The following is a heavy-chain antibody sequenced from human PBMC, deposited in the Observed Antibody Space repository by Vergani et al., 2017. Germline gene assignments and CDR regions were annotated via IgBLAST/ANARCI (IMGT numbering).Heavy chain of an antibody. CDR3: ARGWRPGAWKVVGYMDV. CDR1: GGSISSYY. J-gene: IGHJ6*03. CDR2: IYTSGST. D-gene: IGHD2-15*01. Sequence: QVQLQESGPGLVKPSETLSLTCTVSGGSISSYYWSWIRQPAGKGLEWIGRIYTSGSTNYNPSLKSRVTMSVDTSKNQFSLKLSSVTAADTAVYYCARGWRPGAWKVVGYMDVWGKGTTVTVSS. V-gene: IGHV4-4*07.